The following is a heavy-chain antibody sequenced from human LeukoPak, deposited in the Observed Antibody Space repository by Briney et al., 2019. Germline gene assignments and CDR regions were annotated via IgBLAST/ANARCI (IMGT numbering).Heavy chain of an antibody. Sequence: PGGSLRLSCAASGFTFDDYAMHWVRQAPGKGLEWASGISWNSGSIGYADSVKGRFTISRDNAKNSLYLQMNSLRAEDTALYYCAKDVGYSYGNDGYFDYWGQGTLVTVSS. CDR3: AKDVGYSYGNDGYFDY. J-gene: IGHJ4*02. D-gene: IGHD5-18*01. CDR1: GFTFDDYA. CDR2: ISWNSGSI. V-gene: IGHV3-9*01.